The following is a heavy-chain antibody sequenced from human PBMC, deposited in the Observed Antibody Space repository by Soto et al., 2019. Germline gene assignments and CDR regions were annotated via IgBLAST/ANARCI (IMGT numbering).Heavy chain of an antibody. Sequence: GGSLRLSCAASGFTFSSYSMNWVRQAPGKGLEWVSSISSSSSYIYYADSVKGRFTISRDNAKNSLYLQMNSLRAEDTAVYYCARDLYCTNGVCYRPLDYWGQGTLVTVSS. CDR1: GFTFSSYS. CDR2: ISSSSSYI. V-gene: IGHV3-21*01. CDR3: ARDLYCTNGVCYRPLDY. D-gene: IGHD2-8*01. J-gene: IGHJ4*02.